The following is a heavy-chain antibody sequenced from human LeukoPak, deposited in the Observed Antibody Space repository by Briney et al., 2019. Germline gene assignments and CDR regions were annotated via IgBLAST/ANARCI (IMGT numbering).Heavy chain of an antibody. V-gene: IGHV1-69*01. J-gene: IGHJ4*02. D-gene: IGHD3-22*01. CDR2: IIPIFGTA. CDR3: ARRGLGDSSGYQDIDFDY. Sequence: SVKVSCKASGGTFSSYAISWVRQAPGQGLEGMGGIIPIFGTANYAQKFQGRVTITADESTSTAYMELSSLRSEDTAVYYCARRGLGDSSGYQDIDFDYWGQGTLVTVSS. CDR1: GGTFSSYA.